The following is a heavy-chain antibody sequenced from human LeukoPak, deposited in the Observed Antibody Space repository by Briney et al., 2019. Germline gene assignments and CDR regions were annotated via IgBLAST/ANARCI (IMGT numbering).Heavy chain of an antibody. D-gene: IGHD2-2*01. CDR3: ARADVVVPAAPLDY. CDR2: IIPIFGTA. V-gene: IGHV1-69*05. J-gene: IGHJ4*02. Sequence: GASVKVSCKASGGTFSSYAISWVRQAPGQGLEWMGGIIPIFGTANYAQKFQGRVTITTDESTSTAYMELSSLRSEDTAVYYCARADVVVPAAPLDYWGQGTLVTVSS. CDR1: GGTFSSYA.